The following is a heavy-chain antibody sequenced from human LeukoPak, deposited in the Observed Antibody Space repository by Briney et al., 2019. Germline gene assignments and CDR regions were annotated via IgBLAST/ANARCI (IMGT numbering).Heavy chain of an antibody. CDR3: ARVVGLTGYSSSWYSGYYYYMDV. D-gene: IGHD6-13*01. CDR2: IIPIFGTT. J-gene: IGHJ6*03. V-gene: IGHV1-69*06. Sequence: SAKVSCKASGGTFSSYAISWVRQAPGQGLEWMGGIIPIFGTTNYAQKFQDRVTITADKSTSTAYMELSSLRSEDTAVYYCARVVGLTGYSSSWYSGYYYYMDVWGKGTTVTVSS. CDR1: GGTFSSYA.